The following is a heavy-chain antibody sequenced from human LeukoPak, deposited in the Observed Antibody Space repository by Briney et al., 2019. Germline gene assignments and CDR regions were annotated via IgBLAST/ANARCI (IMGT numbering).Heavy chain of an antibody. CDR2: IYRTGST. CDR1: GYSISTGYY. J-gene: IGHJ4*02. CDR3: ARVLSDSSGYNFEY. D-gene: IGHD5-18*01. Sequence: SETLSLTCTVSGYSISTGYYWGWIRQPPGKGLQWIGSIYRTGSTYYNPSLKSRVTISVDMSKNQFSLNLNSLTAADTAIYYCARVLSDSSGYNFEYWGQGTLVTVSS. V-gene: IGHV4-38-2*02.